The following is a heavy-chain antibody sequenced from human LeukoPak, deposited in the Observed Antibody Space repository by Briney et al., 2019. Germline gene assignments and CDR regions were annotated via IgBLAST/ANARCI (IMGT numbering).Heavy chain of an antibody. J-gene: IGHJ4*02. CDR3: ARARAARPVVPADY. CDR2: INPNSGGT. CDR1: GYTFTGYY. Sequence: ASVKVSCKASGYTFTGYYMHWVRQAPGQGLEWMGWINPNSGGTNYAQKFQGRVTMTRDTSISTAYMELSRLRSDDTAVYYCARARAARPVVPADYWGQGTLVTVSS. D-gene: IGHD6-6*01. V-gene: IGHV1-2*02.